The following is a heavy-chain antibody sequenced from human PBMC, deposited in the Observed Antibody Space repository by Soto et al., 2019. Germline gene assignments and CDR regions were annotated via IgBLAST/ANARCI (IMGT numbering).Heavy chain of an antibody. D-gene: IGHD4-17*01. CDR1: GFTFNSYG. Sequence: PGGSLRLSCVASGFTFNSYGMHWVRQAPGKGLEWVAVVSHDGSNKYYPDSVKGRFTISRDNSKNTLYLQMNSLRAEDTAVYYCAKDRTDYYFDYWGQGTLVTVSS. J-gene: IGHJ4*02. CDR2: VSHDGSNK. V-gene: IGHV3-30*18. CDR3: AKDRTDYYFDY.